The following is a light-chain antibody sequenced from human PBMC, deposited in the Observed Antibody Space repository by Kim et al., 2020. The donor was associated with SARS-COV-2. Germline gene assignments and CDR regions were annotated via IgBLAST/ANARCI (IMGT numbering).Light chain of an antibody. Sequence: SASVGDRVTITCRASQGISKDFAWYQQKPGNAPKLLIFAASAVQSGVPTRFSGSGSGTDFTLTISSLQPEDVATYYCQKYNGAPWTFGQGTKLEI. CDR2: AAS. J-gene: IGKJ1*01. CDR3: QKYNGAPWT. CDR1: QGISKD. V-gene: IGKV1-27*01.